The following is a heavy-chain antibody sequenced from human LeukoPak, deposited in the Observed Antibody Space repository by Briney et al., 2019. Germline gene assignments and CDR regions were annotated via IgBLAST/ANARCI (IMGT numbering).Heavy chain of an antibody. Sequence: SETLSLTCTVSGGSISSYYWSWIRQPPGKGLEWIGYIYYSGSTNYNPSLKSRVTVSVDTSKNQFSLKLSSVTAADTAVYYCARSGHSSGWYRDLDYWGQGTLVTVSS. D-gene: IGHD6-19*01. CDR3: ARSGHSSGWYRDLDY. CDR1: GGSISSYY. V-gene: IGHV4-59*01. CDR2: IYYSGST. J-gene: IGHJ4*02.